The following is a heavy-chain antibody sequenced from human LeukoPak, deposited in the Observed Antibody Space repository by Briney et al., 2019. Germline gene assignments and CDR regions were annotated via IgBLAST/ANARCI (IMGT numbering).Heavy chain of an antibody. J-gene: IGHJ6*03. Sequence: KSSETLSLTCAVSGYSISNGYYWVWIRQPPGRGLEWIGSLYHSDSAYYNTSPRSRVSMSVDTSKNQFSLTLSFVTAADTAVYYCARQHDSYYYYYIDVWGSGTTVTVSS. CDR2: LYHSDSA. V-gene: IGHV4-38-2*01. CDR1: GYSISNGYY. CDR3: ARQHDSYYYYYIDV.